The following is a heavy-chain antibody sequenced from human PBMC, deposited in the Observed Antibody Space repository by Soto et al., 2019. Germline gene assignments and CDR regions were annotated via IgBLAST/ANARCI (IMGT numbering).Heavy chain of an antibody. CDR2: VNPSGGHT. J-gene: IGHJ4*02. Sequence: GASVKVSCKASGDTFTNYYIHWVRQAPGQGLEWMGTVNPSGGHTTYSQNFLGRVTMTRDMSKNQFSLKLTSVSAADTAVYYCAAAPRYWGQGILVSVSS. CDR3: AAAPRY. CDR1: GDTFTNYY. V-gene: IGHV1-46*01. D-gene: IGHD2-15*01.